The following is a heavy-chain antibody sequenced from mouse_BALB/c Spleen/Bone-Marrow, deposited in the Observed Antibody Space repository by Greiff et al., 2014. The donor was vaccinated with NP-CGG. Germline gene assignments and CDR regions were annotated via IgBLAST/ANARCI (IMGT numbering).Heavy chain of an antibody. CDR3: NGNYYAMDY. V-gene: IGHV14-4*02. CDR1: GFSIKDYY. J-gene: IGHJ4*01. D-gene: IGHD2-1*01. CDR2: IDPESGDT. Sequence: VQLQQSGAELVRSGASVKLSCTASGFSIKDYYMHWVKQRPEQGLEWIGWIDPESGDTEYAPKFQGKATMTADTSSNTAYLQLSSLTSEDTAVYYCNGNYYAMDYWGQGTSVTVSS.